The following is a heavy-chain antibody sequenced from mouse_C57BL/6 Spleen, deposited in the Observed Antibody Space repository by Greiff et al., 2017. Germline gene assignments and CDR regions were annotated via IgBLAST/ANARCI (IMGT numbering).Heavy chain of an antibody. Sequence: VQLQQSGPELVKPGASVKISCKASGYSFTSYYIHWVKQRPGQGLAWIGWIYPGSGNTKYNETFKGQATLTADTSSSTAYMQLSSLTSEDSAVYYCARVYSNYVWFDYWGQGTTLTVSS. D-gene: IGHD2-5*01. CDR3: ARVYSNYVWFDY. CDR2: IYPGSGNT. CDR1: GYSFTSYY. J-gene: IGHJ2*01. V-gene: IGHV1-66*01.